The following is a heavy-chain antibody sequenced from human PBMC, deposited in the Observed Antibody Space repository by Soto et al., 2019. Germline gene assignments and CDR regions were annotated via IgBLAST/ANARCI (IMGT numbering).Heavy chain of an antibody. CDR2: IIPILDIT. Sequence: QVQLVQSGAEVKKPGSSVKVSCKASGGTFSSYPISWVRQAPGQGLEWMGRIIPILDITDYAQRCQGRVTITADKSTSTAYMELSSLSSDDTAGYYCARPTSTGTTSGYYFDYWGQGTLVTVSS. CDR3: ARPTSTGTTSGYYFDY. CDR1: GGTFSSYP. V-gene: IGHV1-69*02. J-gene: IGHJ4*02. D-gene: IGHD1-7*01.